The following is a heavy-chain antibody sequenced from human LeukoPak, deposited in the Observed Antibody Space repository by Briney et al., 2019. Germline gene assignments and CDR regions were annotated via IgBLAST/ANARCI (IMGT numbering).Heavy chain of an antibody. CDR3: AKVYYYDSSGYYPTPLFDY. CDR1: GYTFTSYG. Sequence: SCKASGYTFTSYGISWVRQAPGKGLEWVSAISGSGGSTYYADSVKGRFTISRDNSKNTLYLQMNSLRAEDTAVYYCAKVYYYDSSGYYPTPLFDYWGQGTLVTVSS. D-gene: IGHD3-22*01. J-gene: IGHJ4*02. V-gene: IGHV3-23*01. CDR2: ISGSGGST.